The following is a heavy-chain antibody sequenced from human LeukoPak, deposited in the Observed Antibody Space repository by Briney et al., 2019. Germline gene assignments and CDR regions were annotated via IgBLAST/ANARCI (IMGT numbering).Heavy chain of an antibody. D-gene: IGHD1-14*01. Sequence: PSETLSLACTVSGGSISSSSYYWGWIRQPPGKGLEWIGSIYYSGSTYYNPSLKSRVTMSVDTSKNQFSLKLSSVTAADTAVYYCAREGYNWNHRPLDYWGQGTLVTVSS. V-gene: IGHV4-39*07. CDR2: IYYSGST. CDR1: GGSISSSSYY. J-gene: IGHJ4*02. CDR3: AREGYNWNHRPLDY.